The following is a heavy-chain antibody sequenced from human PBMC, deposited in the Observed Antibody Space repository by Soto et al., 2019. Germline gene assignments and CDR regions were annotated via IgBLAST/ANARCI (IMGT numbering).Heavy chain of an antibody. CDR1: GFSFNSYS. V-gene: IGHV3-7*04. CDR3: ARNLGYCNSTNCYTVLDY. Sequence: VGSLRLSCEASGFSFNSYSMNWVRQAPGKGLEWVANVKQDGSEKYYEDSVTGRFTISRDNAKNSLFLQMNSLRAEDTAVYYCARNLGYCNSTNCYTVLDYWGQGTLVTVSS. J-gene: IGHJ4*02. D-gene: IGHD2-2*02. CDR2: VKQDGSEK.